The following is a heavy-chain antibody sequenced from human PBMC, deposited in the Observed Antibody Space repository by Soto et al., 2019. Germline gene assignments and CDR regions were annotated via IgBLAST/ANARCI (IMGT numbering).Heavy chain of an antibody. V-gene: IGHV3-30-3*01. CDR1: GFTFSSYA. CDR2: ISYDGSNK. Sequence: ESGGGVVQPGRSLRLSCAASGFTFSSYAMHWVRQAPGKGLEWVAVISYDGSNKYYADSVKGRFTISRDNSKNTLYLQMNSLRAEDTAVYYCARAREGMDVWGQGTTVTVSS. J-gene: IGHJ6*02. CDR3: ARAREGMDV.